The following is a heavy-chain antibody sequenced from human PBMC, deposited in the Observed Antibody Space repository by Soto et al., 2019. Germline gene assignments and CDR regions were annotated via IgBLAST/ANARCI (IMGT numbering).Heavy chain of an antibody. CDR1: AFTFSTYS. J-gene: IGHJ4*02. CDR3: ARDNGYDAATLDY. Sequence: EVHLVESGGGLVKPGGSLRLSCAASAFTFSTYSMYWVRQAPGKGLEWVSSISSSSSSIYYADSLRGRFTISRDNDKNSLYLQMNSLRAEDTAMYYCARDNGYDAATLDYWGQGTLVTVSS. CDR2: ISSSSSSI. D-gene: IGHD5-12*01. V-gene: IGHV3-21*01.